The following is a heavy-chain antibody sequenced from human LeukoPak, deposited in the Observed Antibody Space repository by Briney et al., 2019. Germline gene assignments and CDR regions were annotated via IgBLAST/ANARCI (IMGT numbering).Heavy chain of an antibody. J-gene: IGHJ5*02. CDR2: INHSGST. CDR1: GGSFSGYY. CDR3: ARSPTVLYYYGSGSYRFDP. V-gene: IGHV4-34*01. D-gene: IGHD3-10*01. Sequence: PSETLSLTCAVYGGSFSGYYWSWIRQPPGKGLEWIGGINHSGSTNYNPSLKSRVTISVDTSKNQFSLKLSSVTAADTAVYYCARSPTVLYYYGSGSYRFDPWGQGTLVTVSS.